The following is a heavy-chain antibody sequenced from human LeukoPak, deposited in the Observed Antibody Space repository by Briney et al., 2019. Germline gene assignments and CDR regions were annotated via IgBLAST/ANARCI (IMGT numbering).Heavy chain of an antibody. CDR1: GGSFSGYY. Sequence: SETLSLTCAVYGGSFSGYYWSWIRQPPGKGLEWIGEINHSGSTNYNPSLKSRVTISVDTSKNQFSLKLSSVTAADTAVYYCAHYKSSSWGGAYFDYWGQGTLVTVPS. J-gene: IGHJ4*02. V-gene: IGHV4-34*01. CDR2: INHSGST. CDR3: AHYKSSSWGGAYFDY. D-gene: IGHD6-13*01.